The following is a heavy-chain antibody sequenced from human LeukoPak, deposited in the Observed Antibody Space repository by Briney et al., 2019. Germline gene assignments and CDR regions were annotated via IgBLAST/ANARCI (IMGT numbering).Heavy chain of an antibody. CDR2: INHSGST. CDR1: GGSFSGYY. J-gene: IGHJ4*02. V-gene: IGHV4-34*01. Sequence: SETLSLTCAVYGGSFSGYYWSWIRQPPGKGLEWIGEINHSGSTNYNPSLKSRVTISVDTSKNQFSLKLSSVTAADTAVYYCARATTWDSGYDLTDRRSYRFDYWGQGTLVTVSS. CDR3: ARATTWDSGYDLTDRRSYRFDY. D-gene: IGHD5-12*01.